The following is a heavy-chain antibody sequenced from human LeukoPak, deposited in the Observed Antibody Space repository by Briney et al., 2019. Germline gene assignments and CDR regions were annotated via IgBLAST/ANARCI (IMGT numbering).Heavy chain of an antibody. Sequence: GGSLRLSCAASGFDFSSYGMHWVRQAPGKGLEWVAFIRYDGSNKYYADSVKGRFTISRDNSKNTLYLQMNSLRAEDTAVYYCAKLSGYSSGWLFDYWGQGTLATVSS. V-gene: IGHV3-30*02. J-gene: IGHJ4*02. D-gene: IGHD6-19*01. CDR3: AKLSGYSSGWLFDY. CDR1: GFDFSSYG. CDR2: IRYDGSNK.